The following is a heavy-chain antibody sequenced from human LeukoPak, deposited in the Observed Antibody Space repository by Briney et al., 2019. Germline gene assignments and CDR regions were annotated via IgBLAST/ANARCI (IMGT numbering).Heavy chain of an antibody. CDR3: ARDDFWSGKNWFDP. Sequence: SETLSLTCTVSGGSLNSGRDSWSWVQQSAGKGLEWIGRVSSTGSTNYNAALKSRVAISVDTSKNQFSLKLSSVTAADTAVYYCARDDFWSGKNWFDPWGQGTLVTVSS. V-gene: IGHV4-61*02. CDR2: VSSTGST. J-gene: IGHJ5*02. CDR1: GGSLNSGRDS. D-gene: IGHD3-3*01.